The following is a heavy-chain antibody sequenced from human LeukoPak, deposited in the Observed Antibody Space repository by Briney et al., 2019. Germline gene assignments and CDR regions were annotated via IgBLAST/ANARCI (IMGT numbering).Heavy chain of an antibody. V-gene: IGHV3-73*01. D-gene: IGHD4-11*01. J-gene: IGHJ5*02. CDR3: TRHPDDYSHRRWLDP. CDR2: IRSKANSYAT. CDR1: GFTFSGSA. Sequence: GGSLRLSCAASGFTFSGSAMHWVRQASGKGLEWVGRIRSKANSYATAYAASVKGRFTISRDDSKNTAYLQMNSLKTGNTAVYYSTRHPDDYSHRRWLDPLGQGTLVTVSS.